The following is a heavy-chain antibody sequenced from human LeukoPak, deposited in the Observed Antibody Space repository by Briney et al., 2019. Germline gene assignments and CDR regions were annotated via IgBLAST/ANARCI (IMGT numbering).Heavy chain of an antibody. CDR2: IIPIFGTA. J-gene: IGHJ4*02. Sequence: EASLKVSCKASGGTFSSYAISWVRQAPGQGLEWMGGIIPIFGTANYAQKFQGRVTITADKSTSTAYMELSSLRSEDTAVYYCASLQGGYCSSTSCPEIEYWGQGTLVTVSS. D-gene: IGHD2-2*01. CDR1: GGTFSSYA. CDR3: ASLQGGYCSSTSCPEIEY. V-gene: IGHV1-69*06.